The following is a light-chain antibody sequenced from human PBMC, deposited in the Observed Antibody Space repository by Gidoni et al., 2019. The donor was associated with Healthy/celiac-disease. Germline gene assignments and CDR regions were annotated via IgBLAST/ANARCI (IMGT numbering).Light chain of an antibody. J-gene: IGKJ2*01. V-gene: IGKV1-39*01. CDR3: QQTFSTPPTT. CDR2: SAS. CDR1: QTIRNF. Sequence: DIQMTQSPSSLSASVGDRVTITCRTSQTIRNFLNWYQQKPGQAPNLLIYSASTLQSGVPSRFSGSGSGTDFTLTISSLQPEDFATYYCQQTFSTPPTTFGQGTKLEIK.